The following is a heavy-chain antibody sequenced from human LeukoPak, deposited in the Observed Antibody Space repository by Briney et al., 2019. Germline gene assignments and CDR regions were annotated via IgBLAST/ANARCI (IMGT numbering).Heavy chain of an antibody. J-gene: IGHJ4*02. D-gene: IGHD3-16*02. V-gene: IGHV3-11*01. CDR3: ASSGYRYWALY. CDR2: ISSSGSTI. Sequence: GGSLRLSCAASGFTFSSYAMSWIRQAPGKGLEWVSYISSSGSTIYYADSVKGRFTISRDNAKNSLYLQMNSLRAEDTAVYYCASSGYRYWALYWGQGTLVTVSS. CDR1: GFTFSSYA.